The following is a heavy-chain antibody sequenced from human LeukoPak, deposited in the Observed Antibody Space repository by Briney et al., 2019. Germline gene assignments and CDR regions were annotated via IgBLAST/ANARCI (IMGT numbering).Heavy chain of an antibody. CDR3: ARVDYYDSSGYHDAFDI. Sequence: SETLSLTCTVSGGSISSYCWSWIRQPPGKGLEWIGYIYYSGSTNYNPSLKSRVTISVDTSKNQFSLKLSSVTAADTAVYYCARVDYYDSSGYHDAFDIWGQGTMVTVSS. D-gene: IGHD3-22*01. CDR1: GGSISSYC. V-gene: IGHV4-59*01. J-gene: IGHJ3*02. CDR2: IYYSGST.